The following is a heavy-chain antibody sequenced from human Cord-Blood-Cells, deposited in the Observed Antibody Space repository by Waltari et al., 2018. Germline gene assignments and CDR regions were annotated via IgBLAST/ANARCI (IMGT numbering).Heavy chain of an antibody. V-gene: IGHV4-34*01. D-gene: IGHD6-13*01. CDR3: ATAFPGIAAAGTEYFQH. J-gene: IGHJ1*01. Sequence: QVQLQQWGAGLLKPSETLSLTCAVYGGSFSGYYWSWIGQPPGKGLEWIGEINHSGSTNYNPSLKSRVTISVDTSKNQFSLKLSSVTAADTAVYYCATAFPGIAAAGTEYFQHWGQGTLVTVSS. CDR1: GGSFSGYY. CDR2: INHSGST.